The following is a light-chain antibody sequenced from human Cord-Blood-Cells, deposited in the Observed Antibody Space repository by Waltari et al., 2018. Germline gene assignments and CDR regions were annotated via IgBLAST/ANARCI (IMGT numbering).Light chain of an antibody. CDR2: GCS. V-gene: IGLV2-8*01. Sequence: QSALTQPPSASGSPGQSVTISCTGTSSDFGGYNYVSCYQQHPGKAPKLMIYGCSKRPSGVPERFSGSKSGNTASLTFSGLQAEDEADYYCSSYAGSNNLVFGGGTKLTVL. CDR3: SSYAGSNNLV. J-gene: IGLJ2*01. CDR1: SSDFGGYNY.